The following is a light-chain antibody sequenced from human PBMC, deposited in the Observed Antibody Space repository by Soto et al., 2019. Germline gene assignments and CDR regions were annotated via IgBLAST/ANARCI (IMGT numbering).Light chain of an antibody. J-gene: IGKJ1*01. Sequence: DIQMTQSPSSLSASVGDRVTITCRASQGISNYLAWYQQKPGKVPTLLIYAASTLHSGVPSQFSGSASGTYFTLPSSSLQPEDVATYYCQKYNSAPWTFGHGTQVE. V-gene: IGKV1-27*01. CDR3: QKYNSAPWT. CDR2: AAS. CDR1: QGISNY.